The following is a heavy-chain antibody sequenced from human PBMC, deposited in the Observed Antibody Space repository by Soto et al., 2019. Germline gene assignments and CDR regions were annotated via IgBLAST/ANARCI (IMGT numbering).Heavy chain of an antibody. V-gene: IGHV2-5*02. D-gene: IGHD4-17*01. CDR2: IYWDDDK. CDR1: GLSLTTSGVG. Sequence: QITLKESGPTLVKPTQTLTLTCTVSGLSLTTSGVGVGWIRQPPGKALEWLALIYWDDDKRYRPSLENRLTVTKDTSKNQVVLEMTNMDPVDTATYYCTRMQTTATAQWGQGTLVTVSS. CDR3: TRMQTTATAQ. J-gene: IGHJ4*02.